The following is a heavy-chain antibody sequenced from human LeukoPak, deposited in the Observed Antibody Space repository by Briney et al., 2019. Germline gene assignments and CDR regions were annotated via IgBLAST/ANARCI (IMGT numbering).Heavy chain of an antibody. V-gene: IGHV1-2*02. Sequence: GASVKVSCKASGYTFTGYYMHWVRQAPGQGLEWMGWINPNSGGTNYAQKFQGRVTTTRDTSISTAYMELSRLRSDDTAVYYCARVGSYSYGYHYYYYYMDVWGKGTTVTVSS. CDR1: GYTFTGYY. CDR2: INPNSGGT. J-gene: IGHJ6*03. D-gene: IGHD5-18*01. CDR3: ARVGSYSYGYHYYYYYMDV.